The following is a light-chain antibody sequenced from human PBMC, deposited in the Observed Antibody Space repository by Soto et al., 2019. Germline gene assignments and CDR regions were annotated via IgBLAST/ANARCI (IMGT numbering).Light chain of an antibody. CDR2: EVS. CDR3: SSYTSTSTWM. J-gene: IGLJ3*02. Sequence: QSALTQPGSVSGSPGQSITISCTGTSSDVGGYNYVSWYQQHPGRAPKLIIYEVSNRPSGVSNRFSGSKSGNTASLTISGLQAEDEDDYYCSSYTSTSTWMFGGGTKLTVL. CDR1: SSDVGGYNY. V-gene: IGLV2-14*01.